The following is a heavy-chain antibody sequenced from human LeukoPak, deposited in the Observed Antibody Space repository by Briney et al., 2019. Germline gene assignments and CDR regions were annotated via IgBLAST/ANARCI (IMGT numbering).Heavy chain of an antibody. J-gene: IGHJ5*02. CDR2: IYPGDSDT. CDR1: GYSFTSYW. D-gene: IGHD3-10*01. CDR3: ARTYYYGSAQAPFDP. V-gene: IGHV5-51*01. Sequence: GESLKISCKGSGYSFTSYWIGWVRQMPGKGLGWMGIIYPGDSDTRYSPSFQGQVTISADKSISTAYLQWSSLKASDTAMYYRARTYYYGSAQAPFDPWGQGTLVTVSS.